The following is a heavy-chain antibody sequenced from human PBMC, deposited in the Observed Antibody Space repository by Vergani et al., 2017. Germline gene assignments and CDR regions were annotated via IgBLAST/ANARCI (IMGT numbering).Heavy chain of an antibody. V-gene: IGHV3-53*02. Sequence: EVQLVETGGSVVRPGGSLRLSCAVSGFSVSDNFMNWVRQAPGKGLEWVSVLYSGGTTYYAASVEGRFTISRDNSRNTLFLQLDNLRVDDTAIYYCARAVNNLYHGPLGPFYNYYYMDVGGFGTTVTVSS. CDR2: LYSGGTT. CDR1: GFSVSDNF. J-gene: IGHJ6*03. CDR3: ARAVNNLYHGPLGPFYNYYYMDV. D-gene: IGHD2/OR15-2a*01.